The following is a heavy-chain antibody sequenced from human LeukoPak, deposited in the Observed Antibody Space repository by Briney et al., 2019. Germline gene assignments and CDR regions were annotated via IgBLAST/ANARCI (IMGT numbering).Heavy chain of an antibody. V-gene: IGHV1-69*06. CDR2: IIPIFGTA. D-gene: IGHD4-17*01. CDR1: GGTFSSYA. J-gene: IGHJ4*02. Sequence: GASVKVSCKASGGTFSSYAISWVRQAPGQGLEWMGRIIPIFGTANYAQKFQGRVTITADKSTSTAYMELSSLRSEDTAVYYCAQWDYGDYYYFDYWGQGTLVTVSS. CDR3: AQWDYGDYYYFDY.